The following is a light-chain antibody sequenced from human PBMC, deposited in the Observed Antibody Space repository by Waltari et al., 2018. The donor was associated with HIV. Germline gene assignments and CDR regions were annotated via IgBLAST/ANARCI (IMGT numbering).Light chain of an antibody. CDR3: ATWDDSLNAWV. CDR1: SSNTVSNT. J-gene: IGLJ3*02. Sequence: QFVLNKSPSASGTPGQRVIISCSGSSSNTVSNTLTWYQQFPGTAPKRLFYSYGQRPSGVPERFSGSKSATSASLAISGLRSEDEADYYCATWDDSLNAWVFGGGTKLTVL. CDR2: SYG. V-gene: IGLV1-44*01.